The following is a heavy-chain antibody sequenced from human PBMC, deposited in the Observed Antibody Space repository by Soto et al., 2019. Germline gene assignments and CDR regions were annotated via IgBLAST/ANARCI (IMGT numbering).Heavy chain of an antibody. D-gene: IGHD6-13*01. CDR2: ISAYNGNT. CDR3: ARDESIEAAGIVPDY. V-gene: IGHV1-18*01. J-gene: IGHJ4*02. CDR1: GYTFTSYG. Sequence: ASVKVSCKASGYTFTSYGISWVRQAPGQGLEWMGWISAYNGNTNYAQKLQGRVTMTTDTSTSTAYTELRSLRSDDKAVYYCARDESIEAAGIVPDYWGQGNLVTVSP.